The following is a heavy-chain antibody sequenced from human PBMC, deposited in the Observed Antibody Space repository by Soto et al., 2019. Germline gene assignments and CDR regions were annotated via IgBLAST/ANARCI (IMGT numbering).Heavy chain of an antibody. Sequence: GGSLRLSCAASGFTFSSYWMHWVRQAPGKGLVWVSRINSDGSSTSYADSVKGRFTISRDNAKNTLYLQMNSLRAEDAAVYYCARSGSGSHQSVWGQGTTVTVSS. D-gene: IGHD3-10*01. J-gene: IGHJ6*02. CDR3: ARSGSGSHQSV. V-gene: IGHV3-74*01. CDR2: INSDGSST. CDR1: GFTFSSYW.